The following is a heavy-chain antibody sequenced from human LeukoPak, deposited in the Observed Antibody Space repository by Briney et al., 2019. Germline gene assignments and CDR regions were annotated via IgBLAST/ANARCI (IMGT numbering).Heavy chain of an antibody. Sequence: ASVKVSCKPSGGTVSTYAISWVRQAPGQGLEWMGWISAYNGNTNYAQKLQGRVTMTTDTSTSTAYMELRSLRSDDTAVYYCARSYGDYDYWGQGTLVTVSS. D-gene: IGHD4-17*01. J-gene: IGHJ4*02. CDR2: ISAYNGNT. CDR3: ARSYGDYDY. V-gene: IGHV1-18*01. CDR1: GGTVSTYA.